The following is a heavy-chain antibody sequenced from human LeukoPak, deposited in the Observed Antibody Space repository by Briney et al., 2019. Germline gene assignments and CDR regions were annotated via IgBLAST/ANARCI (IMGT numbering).Heavy chain of an antibody. CDR2: IYTSGST. D-gene: IGHD6-19*01. CDR3: AAGYSSGWYPYFQH. CDR1: GGSISSGSYY. V-gene: IGHV4-61*02. J-gene: IGHJ1*01. Sequence: SETLSLTCTVSGGSISSGSYYWSWIRQPAGKGLEWIGRIYTSGSTNYNPSLKSRVTISVDTSKNQFSLKLSSVTAADTAVYYCAAGYSSGWYPYFQHWGQGTLVTVSS.